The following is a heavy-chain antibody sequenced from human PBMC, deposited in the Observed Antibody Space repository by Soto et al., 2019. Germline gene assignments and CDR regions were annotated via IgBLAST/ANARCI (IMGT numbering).Heavy chain of an antibody. CDR1: GYTFTSYG. Sequence: GASVKVSCKASGYTFTSYGISWVRQAPGQGLEWMGWISAYNGNTNYAQKLQGRVTMTTDTSTSTAYMELRSLRSDDTAVYYCARLIKPYYYDSSGYAFDSWGQGTRVTVAS. CDR3: ARLIKPYYYDSSGYAFDS. CDR2: ISAYNGNT. D-gene: IGHD3-22*01. J-gene: IGHJ3*02. V-gene: IGHV1-18*01.